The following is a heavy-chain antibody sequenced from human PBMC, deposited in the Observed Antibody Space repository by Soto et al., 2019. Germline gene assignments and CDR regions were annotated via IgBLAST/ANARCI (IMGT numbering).Heavy chain of an antibody. Sequence: SETLSLTCTVSGGSISSRGYYWGWIRQPPGKGLEWIGTIYYSGSTYYNPSLKSRVTISVDTSKNQFSLKLSSVTAADTAVYYCAREMVRGVGFDYWGQGTLVTVS. CDR3: AREMVRGVGFDY. J-gene: IGHJ4*02. D-gene: IGHD3-10*01. CDR1: GGSISSRGYY. CDR2: IYYSGST. V-gene: IGHV4-39*07.